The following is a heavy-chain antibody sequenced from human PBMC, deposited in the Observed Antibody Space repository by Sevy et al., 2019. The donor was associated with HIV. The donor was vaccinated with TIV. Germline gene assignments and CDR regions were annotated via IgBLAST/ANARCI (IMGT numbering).Heavy chain of an antibody. CDR3: AKDHNYYGSGSYYFLGNYYDYYGMDV. D-gene: IGHD3-10*01. V-gene: IGHV3-30*18. J-gene: IGHJ6*02. CDR1: GFTFSSYG. CDR2: ISYDGSNK. Sequence: GGSLRLSCAASGFTFSSYGMHWVRQAPGKGLEWVAVISYDGSNKYHADSVKGRFTISRDNSKNTRYLQMNSLRAEDTAVYYCAKDHNYYGSGSYYFLGNYYDYYGMDVRGQGTTVTVSS.